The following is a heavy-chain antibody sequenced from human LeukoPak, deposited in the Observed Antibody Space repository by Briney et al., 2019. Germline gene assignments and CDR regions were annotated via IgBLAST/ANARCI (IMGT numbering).Heavy chain of an antibody. V-gene: IGHV3-23*01. D-gene: IGHD3-22*01. CDR2: ISGSGGST. J-gene: IGHJ4*02. CDR3: AKDQRAVGSDYYDSSGYYW. Sequence: GGSLRLSCAASGFIFNNYWMTWVRQAPGKGLEWVSAISGSGGSTYYADSVKGRFTISRDNSKNTLYLQMNSLRAEDTAVYYCAKDQRAVGSDYYDSSGYYWWGQGTLVTVSS. CDR1: GFIFNNYW.